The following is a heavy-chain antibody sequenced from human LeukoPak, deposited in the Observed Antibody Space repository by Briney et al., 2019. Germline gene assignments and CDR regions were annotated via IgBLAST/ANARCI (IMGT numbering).Heavy chain of an antibody. V-gene: IGHV1-2*02. CDR2: INPNSGGT. Sequence: ASVKVSCKASGYTFTDYYIHWVRQAPGQGLKWMGWINPNSGGTKYAQNFQGRVTMTRDTSINTAYMDLSRLTSDDTAVYYCARGRGARYYDSSGLYYFDYWGQGTLVTVSS. J-gene: IGHJ4*02. D-gene: IGHD3-22*01. CDR1: GYTFTDYY. CDR3: ARGRGARYYDSSGLYYFDY.